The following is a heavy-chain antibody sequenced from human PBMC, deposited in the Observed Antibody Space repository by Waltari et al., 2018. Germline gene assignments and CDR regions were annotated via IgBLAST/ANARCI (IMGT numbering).Heavy chain of an antibody. Sequence: EVQLVESGGGLVQPGRSLRLSCAASGFTFDDYAMPWVRQAPGKGLEWVSGISWNSGSIGYADSVKGRFTISRDNAKNSLYLQMNSLRAEDTALYYCAKSCRQWLVRCYFDLWGRGTLVTVSS. CDR3: AKSCRQWLVRCYFDL. J-gene: IGHJ2*01. V-gene: IGHV3-9*01. CDR1: GFTFDDYA. CDR2: ISWNSGSI. D-gene: IGHD6-19*01.